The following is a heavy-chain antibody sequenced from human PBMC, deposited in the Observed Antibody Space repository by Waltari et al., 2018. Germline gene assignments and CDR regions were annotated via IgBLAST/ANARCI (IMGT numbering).Heavy chain of an antibody. D-gene: IGHD2-15*01. CDR3: AREGEYCSDGYCYSLDH. J-gene: IGHJ4*02. Sequence: QVQLQESGPGLVNPSQTLSLTCRVSGGSINAPSSLWSWLRQPAGNGLEWIGRIYASGFTNYSPSLESRLTISADTSKNQISLILTSVTAADTAVYYCAREGEYCSDGYCYSLDHWGQGTLVTVSS. V-gene: IGHV4-61*02. CDR1: GGSINAPSSL. CDR2: IYASGFT.